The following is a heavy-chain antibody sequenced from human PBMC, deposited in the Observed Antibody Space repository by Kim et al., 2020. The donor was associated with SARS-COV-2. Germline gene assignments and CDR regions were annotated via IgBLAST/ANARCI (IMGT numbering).Heavy chain of an antibody. V-gene: IGHV5-10-1*01. CDR3: ARQFSSSRHLGGLINWFDP. J-gene: IGHJ5*02. D-gene: IGHD6-13*01. CDR2: IDPSDSDT. CDR1: GYSFTSYW. Sequence: GESLKISCKGSGYSFTSYWISWVRQMPGKGLEWVGRIDPSDSDTNYSPSFQGHVTISADKSISTAYLQWRSLKASDTAMYYCARQFSSSRHLGGLINWFDPRGQGALVTVSS.